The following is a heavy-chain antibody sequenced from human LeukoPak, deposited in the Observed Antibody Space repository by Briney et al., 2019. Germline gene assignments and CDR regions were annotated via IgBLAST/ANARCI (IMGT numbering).Heavy chain of an antibody. V-gene: IGHV3-21*04. D-gene: IGHD6-13*01. CDR3: AKDKSHSSWTSRYYYHGMDV. CDR1: GFIFSSYN. CDR2: ISSSSTYI. Sequence: GGSLRLSCAASGFIFSSYNINWVRQAPGKGLEWVSSISSSSTYIYYADSVKGRFTISRDNAKNSVYLQMISLRAEDTALYYCAKDKSHSSWTSRYYYHGMDVWGQGTTVTVSS. J-gene: IGHJ6*02.